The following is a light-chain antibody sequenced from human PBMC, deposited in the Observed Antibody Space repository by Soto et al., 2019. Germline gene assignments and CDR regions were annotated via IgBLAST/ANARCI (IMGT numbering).Light chain of an antibody. Sequence: DIQMTQSPSTLSAFAGDRVTVTCRASQGISGQLAWYQQRPGKAPKLLIYKASSLESGVPSRFSGSGSGTEFTLTISSLQPDDFATYYCQQYNSYSGTFGQGTKVDIK. V-gene: IGKV1-5*03. CDR1: QGISGQ. J-gene: IGKJ1*01. CDR3: QQYNSYSGT. CDR2: KAS.